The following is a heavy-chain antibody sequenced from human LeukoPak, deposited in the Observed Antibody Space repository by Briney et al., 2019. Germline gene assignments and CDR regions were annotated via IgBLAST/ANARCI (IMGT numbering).Heavy chain of an antibody. V-gene: IGHV2-70*11. CDR2: IDWDGDA. J-gene: IGHJ4*02. CDR3: ARIHVQYTSGWPFDY. CDR1: GFSLSTSGVG. D-gene: IGHD6-19*01. Sequence: SGPTLVKPTQTLTLTCTFSGFSLSTSGVGVGWIRQPPGKALEWLARIDWDGDAYYNASLEPRLTISKDTSKNQVVLTMTNVDPVDTATYYCARIHVQYTSGWPFDYWGQGTLVTVSS.